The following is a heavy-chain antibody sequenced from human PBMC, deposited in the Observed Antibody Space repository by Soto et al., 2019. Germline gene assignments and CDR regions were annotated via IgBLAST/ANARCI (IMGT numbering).Heavy chain of an antibody. V-gene: IGHV4-39*01. CDR1: GGYISSSGDY. Sequence: SETLCVTCTVSGGYISSSGDYWGWIRQPPGKGLEWIGSIYYSGSTYYNPSPKSRVTISVDTSKNQFSLKLSSVTAADTAVYYCARIYYYYYGMDVWGQGTTVTVSS. CDR3: ARIYYYYYGMDV. CDR2: IYYSGST. J-gene: IGHJ6*02.